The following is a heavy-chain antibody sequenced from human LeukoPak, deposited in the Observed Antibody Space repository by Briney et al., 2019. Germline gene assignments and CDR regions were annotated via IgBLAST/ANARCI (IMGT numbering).Heavy chain of an antibody. Sequence: ASVKVSCKASGYTFTGYYMHWVRQAPGQGREWLGWINPNSGCTNYAQKFKGRVTMTRDTSISPAYMELSRLRSDDTAVYSCASPDSSGYYYDYWGQGTLVTVSS. J-gene: IGHJ4*02. CDR2: INPNSGCT. V-gene: IGHV1-2*02. D-gene: IGHD3-22*01. CDR1: GYTFTGYY. CDR3: ASPDSSGYYYDY.